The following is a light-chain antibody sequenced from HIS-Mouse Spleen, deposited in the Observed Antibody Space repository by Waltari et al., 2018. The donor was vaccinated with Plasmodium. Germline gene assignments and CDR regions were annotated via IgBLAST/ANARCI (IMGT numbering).Light chain of an antibody. CDR2: KAS. V-gene: IGKV1-5*03. Sequence: DIQMTQSPSTLSASVVDRVPITCRASQSISSRLAWYQQKPGKAPKLLIYKASSLESGVPSRFSGSGSGTEFTLTISSLQPDDFATYYCQQYNSYSWTFGQGTKVEIK. CDR3: QQYNSYSWT. CDR1: QSISSR. J-gene: IGKJ1*01.